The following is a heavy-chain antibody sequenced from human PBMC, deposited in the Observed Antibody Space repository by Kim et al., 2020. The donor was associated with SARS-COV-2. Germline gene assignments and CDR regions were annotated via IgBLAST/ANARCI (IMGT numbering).Heavy chain of an antibody. V-gene: IGHV4-39*01. CDR2: IYYSGST. J-gene: IGHJ4*02. Sequence: SETLSLTCTVSGGSISSSSYYWGWIRQPPGKGLEWIGSIYYSGSTYYNPSLKSRVTISVDTSKNQFSLKLSSVTAADTAVYYCAVYYYGSGSYYGAVASFDYWGQGTLVTVSS. CDR3: AVYYYGSGSYYGAVASFDY. CDR1: GGSISSSSYY. D-gene: IGHD3-10*01.